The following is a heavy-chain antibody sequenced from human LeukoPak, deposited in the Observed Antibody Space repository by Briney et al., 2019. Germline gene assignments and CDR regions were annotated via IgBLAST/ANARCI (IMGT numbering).Heavy chain of an antibody. Sequence: GGSLRLSCAASGFTFSSYSMNWVRQAPGKGLEWVSSINSSSSYIYYADSVKGRFTISRDNAKNSLYLQMNSLRAEDTAVYYCARESSGWYNYYYYMDVWGKGTTVTVSS. CDR2: INSSSSYI. V-gene: IGHV3-21*01. J-gene: IGHJ6*03. CDR3: ARESSGWYNYYYYMDV. D-gene: IGHD6-19*01. CDR1: GFTFSSYS.